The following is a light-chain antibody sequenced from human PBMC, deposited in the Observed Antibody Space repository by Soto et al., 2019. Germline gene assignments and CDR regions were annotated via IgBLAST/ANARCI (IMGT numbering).Light chain of an antibody. Sequence: EIVLTQSPATLSLSPGERATLSCRASQSVSSYLAWYQQKPGQAPRLLIYDASNRGTGIPAMFSGSGSGTDFTLTISSLEPEDFAVYYCQQRSNWPTFGGGTKVEIK. CDR3: QQRSNWPT. CDR1: QSVSSY. CDR2: DAS. J-gene: IGKJ4*01. V-gene: IGKV3-11*01.